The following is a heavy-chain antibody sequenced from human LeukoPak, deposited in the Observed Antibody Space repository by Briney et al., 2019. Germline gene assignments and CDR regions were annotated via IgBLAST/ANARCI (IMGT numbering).Heavy chain of an antibody. CDR2: MFPDGRT. CDR1: GFSVNDNY. J-gene: IGHJ4*02. CDR3: ARTNPVYGDYDY. D-gene: IGHD4-17*01. Sequence: GGSLRLSCAVSGFSVNDNYMSWVRQAPGKGLQWVSVMFPDGRTYYADSVKGRFTISRDLARNTLLLQVHSLRADDTAVHYCARTNPVYGDYDYWGQGTLVTVSS. V-gene: IGHV3-53*01.